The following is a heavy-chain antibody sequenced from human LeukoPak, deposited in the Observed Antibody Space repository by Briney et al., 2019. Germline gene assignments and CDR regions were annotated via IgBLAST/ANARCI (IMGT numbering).Heavy chain of an antibody. Sequence: PSETLSLTCSVSVGSISRSSDYCGWSRQPPGKGLQWVGSFYYSGTIYYSPSVKSRITISVDTSKNQFSLNPTSVTAAATAVYYCARRVDSSDYWGQGTLVTVSS. J-gene: IGHJ4*02. CDR2: FYYSGTI. CDR1: VGSISRSSDY. V-gene: IGHV4-39*01. CDR3: ARRVDSSDY. D-gene: IGHD5-12*01.